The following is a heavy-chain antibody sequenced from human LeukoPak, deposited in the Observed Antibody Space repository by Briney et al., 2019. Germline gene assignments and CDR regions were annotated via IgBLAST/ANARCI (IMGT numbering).Heavy chain of an antibody. J-gene: IGHJ4*02. CDR2: IYSGGST. CDR3: AKDGTVTATYFDY. V-gene: IGHV3-53*01. CDR1: GFTVSSNY. D-gene: IGHD4-11*01. Sequence: PGGSLRLSCAASGFTVSSNYMSWVRQAPGKGLEWVSVIYSGGSTYYADSVKGRFTISRDNSKNTLYLQMNSLRAEDTAVYYCAKDGTVTATYFDYWGQGTLVTVSS.